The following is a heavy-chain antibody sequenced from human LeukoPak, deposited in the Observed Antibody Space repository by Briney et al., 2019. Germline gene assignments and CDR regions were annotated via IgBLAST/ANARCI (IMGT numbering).Heavy chain of an antibody. CDR1: GYSISSGYY. D-gene: IGHD2-2*01. CDR3: ARMAPTARRHNAFDF. CDR2: LYHGGST. Sequence: SETLSLTCTVSGYSISSGYYWGWIRQPPGKGLEWIGSLYHGGSTYFNPSLKSRVTISVDTSKNQFSLQLSSVTAADTAVYFCARMAPTARRHNAFDFWGQGTVVTVSS. V-gene: IGHV4-38-2*02. J-gene: IGHJ3*01.